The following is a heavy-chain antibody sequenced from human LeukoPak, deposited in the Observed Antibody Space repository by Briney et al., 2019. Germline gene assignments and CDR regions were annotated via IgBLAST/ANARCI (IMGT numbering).Heavy chain of an antibody. V-gene: IGHV3-48*01. J-gene: IGHJ4*02. CDR2: ISSSSTI. D-gene: IGHD3-22*01. Sequence: GGSLRLSCAASGFTFSSYSMNWVRQAPGKGLEWVSYISSSSTIYYADSVKGRFTISRDNAKNSLYLQMNSLRAEDTAVYYCARDGRGDSSGYYWGQGTLVTVSS. CDR3: ARDGRGDSSGYY. CDR1: GFTFSSYS.